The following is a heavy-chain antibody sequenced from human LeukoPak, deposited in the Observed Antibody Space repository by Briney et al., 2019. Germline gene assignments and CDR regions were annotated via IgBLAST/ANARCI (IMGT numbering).Heavy chain of an antibody. V-gene: IGHV4-59*01. D-gene: IGHD5-24*01. CDR3: ARGKDGYNYIFGY. J-gene: IGHJ4*02. CDR1: SASISTYY. CDR2: IYHSGTS. Sequence: PSETLSLTCTVSSASISTYYWSWIRQPPGKGLEWIGYIYHSGTSDYNPPLKSRVTISVDTSKNQFSLKLSSVTAADTAVYYCARGKDGYNYIFGYWGQGTLVTVSS.